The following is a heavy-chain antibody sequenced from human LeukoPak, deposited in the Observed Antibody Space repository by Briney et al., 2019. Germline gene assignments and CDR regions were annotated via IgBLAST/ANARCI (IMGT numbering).Heavy chain of an antibody. D-gene: IGHD1-26*01. Sequence: ASVKVSCKVSGYTLTELSMHWVRQAPGKGLEWMGGFDPEDGETIYAQKFQGRVTMTEDTSTDTAYMELSSLRSEDTAVYYCATTIPPGIVGATRSPAFDIWGQGTMVTVSS. CDR2: FDPEDGET. J-gene: IGHJ3*02. CDR1: GYTLTELS. CDR3: ATTIPPGIVGATRSPAFDI. V-gene: IGHV1-24*01.